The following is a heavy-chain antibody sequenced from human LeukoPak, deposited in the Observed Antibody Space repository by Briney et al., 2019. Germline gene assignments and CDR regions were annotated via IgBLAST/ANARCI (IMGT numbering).Heavy chain of an antibody. Sequence: GGSLRLSCGASGFTFSDYSMSWVRQAPGKGLEWISYVGISSGNTKYAASVKGRFTISGDSAKNSVFLQMNNLRVEDTAVYYCARDHRYAFDNWGQGTLVTVSS. CDR3: ARDHRYAFDN. CDR2: VGISSGNT. J-gene: IGHJ4*02. CDR1: GFTFSDYS. V-gene: IGHV3-11*06. D-gene: IGHD5-12*01.